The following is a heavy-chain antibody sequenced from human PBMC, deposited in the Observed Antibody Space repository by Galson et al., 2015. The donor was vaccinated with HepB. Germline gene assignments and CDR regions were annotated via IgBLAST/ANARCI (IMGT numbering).Heavy chain of an antibody. J-gene: IGHJ5*02. V-gene: IGHV1-18*04. CDR3: ARDAMTFGELLAGDP. Sequence: SVKVSCKASGYTFTSYGISWVRQAPGQGLEWMGWISAYNGNTNYAQKLQGRVTMTTDTSTSTAYVELRSLRSDDTAVYYCARDAMTFGELLAGDPWGQGTLVTVSS. D-gene: IGHD3-10*01. CDR1: GYTFTSYG. CDR2: ISAYNGNT.